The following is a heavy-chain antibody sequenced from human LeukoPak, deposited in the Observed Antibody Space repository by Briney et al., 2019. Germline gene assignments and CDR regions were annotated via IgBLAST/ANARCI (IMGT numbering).Heavy chain of an antibody. CDR1: GGSISSGSYY. Sequence: PSETLSLTCTVSGGSISSGSYYWSWIRQPAGKGLEWIGRIYTSGSTNYNPSLKSRVTISVDTSKNQFSLKLSSVTAADTAVYYCARGGTIFGVVNWFDPWGQGTLVTVSS. J-gene: IGHJ5*02. V-gene: IGHV4-61*02. CDR2: IYTSGST. CDR3: ARGGTIFGVVNWFDP. D-gene: IGHD3-3*01.